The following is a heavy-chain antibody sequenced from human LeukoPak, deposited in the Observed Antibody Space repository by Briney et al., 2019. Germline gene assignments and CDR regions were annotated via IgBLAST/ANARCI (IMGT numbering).Heavy chain of an antibody. CDR2: IYYSGST. D-gene: IGHD1-26*01. Sequence: SETLSLTCTVSGGSISSSSYYWGWIRQPPGKGLEWIGSIYYSGSTYYNPSLKSRVTISVDTSKNQFSLKLSSVTAADTAVYYCARDSGSGSYPHDYWGQGTLVTVSS. CDR1: GGSISSSSYY. CDR3: ARDSGSGSYPHDY. J-gene: IGHJ4*02. V-gene: IGHV4-39*07.